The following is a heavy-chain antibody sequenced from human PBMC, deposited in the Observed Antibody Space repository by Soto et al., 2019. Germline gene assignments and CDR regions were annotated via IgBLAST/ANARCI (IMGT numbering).Heavy chain of an antibody. J-gene: IGHJ4*02. CDR1: GDSVTISDYY. D-gene: IGHD3-22*01. CDR3: AAHDSGGYYAEY. V-gene: IGHV4-39*01. Sequence: QLQLQESGPGLVKPSETLSLTCTVSGDSVTISDYYWGWIRQPPGKGLEWIGSIHYSGRTYYNPSLKSRVTISGDTSKKQFSLKLTSVTAADAAVYYCAAHDSGGYYAEYWGQGTLVIVSA. CDR2: IHYSGRT.